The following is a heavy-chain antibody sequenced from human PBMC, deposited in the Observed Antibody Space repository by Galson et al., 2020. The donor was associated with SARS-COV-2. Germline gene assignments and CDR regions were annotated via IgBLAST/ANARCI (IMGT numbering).Heavy chain of an antibody. Sequence: SETLSLTCTVSGGSISSGGYYWSWIRQHPGKGLEWIGYIYYSGSTYYNPSLKSRVTISVDTSKNQFSLKLSSVTAADTAVYYCARYIVVVPAASNDAFDIWGQGTMVTVSS. CDR3: ARYIVVVPAASNDAFDI. CDR1: GGSISSGGYY. V-gene: IGHV4-31*03. J-gene: IGHJ3*02. D-gene: IGHD2-2*01. CDR2: IYYSGST.